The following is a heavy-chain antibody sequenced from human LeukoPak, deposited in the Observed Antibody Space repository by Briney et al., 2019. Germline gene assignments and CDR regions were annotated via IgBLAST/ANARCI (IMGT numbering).Heavy chain of an antibody. J-gene: IGHJ4*02. D-gene: IGHD6-13*01. Sequence: GGSLRLSCAASGFTFSSYSMNWVRQAPGKVLEWVSSISSSSSYIYYADSVKGRFTISRDNAKNSLYLQMNSLRAEDTAVYYCAREGIAAAGAFDYWGQGTLVTVSS. CDR3: AREGIAAAGAFDY. V-gene: IGHV3-21*01. CDR1: GFTFSSYS. CDR2: ISSSSSYI.